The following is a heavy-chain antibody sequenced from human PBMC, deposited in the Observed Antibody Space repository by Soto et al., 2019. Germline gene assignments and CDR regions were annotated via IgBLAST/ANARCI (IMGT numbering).Heavy chain of an antibody. Sequence: QVQLQESGPGLVKPSETLSLTCTVSGGSISSYYWSWIRQPPGKGLEWIGYIYYSGSTNYNPSLKSRVTISVDTSKNRFSLKLSSVPAADTAVYYCARRYGGTFDYWGQGTLVIVSS. CDR3: ARRYGGTFDY. V-gene: IGHV4-59*08. CDR1: GGSISSYY. CDR2: IYYSGST. J-gene: IGHJ4*02. D-gene: IGHD2-15*01.